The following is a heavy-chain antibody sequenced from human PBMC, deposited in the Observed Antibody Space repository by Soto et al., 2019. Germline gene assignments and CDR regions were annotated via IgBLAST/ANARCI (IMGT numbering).Heavy chain of an antibody. V-gene: IGHV4-31*03. CDR3: ARDPSVANYWYFDL. CDR1: GGSISSGGNY. Sequence: QVQLQESGPGLVKPSQTLSLTCTVSGGSISSGGNYWSWIRQHPGKGLEWIGYIYYSGSTYYNPSLKSRVTISVDTSKNQFSVKLSSVTAADTAGYYCARDPSVANYWYFDLWGRGTLVTVSS. J-gene: IGHJ2*01. D-gene: IGHD2-15*01. CDR2: IYYSGST.